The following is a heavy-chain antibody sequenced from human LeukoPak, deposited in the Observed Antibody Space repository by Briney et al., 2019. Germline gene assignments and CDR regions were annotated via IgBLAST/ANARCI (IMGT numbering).Heavy chain of an antibody. V-gene: IGHV3-49*03. J-gene: IGHJ1*01. CDR2: IRSKAYGGTT. D-gene: IGHD4-17*01. CDR3: TREDDDYGDYFAAEYFQH. CDR1: GFTFGDYA. Sequence: GGALRLSCTASGFTFGDYAMSWFRQAPGKELEWVGFIRSKAYGGTTEYAASVKGRFTISRDDSKSIAYLQMNSLKTEDTAVYYCTREDDDYGDYFAAEYFQHWGQGTLVTVSS.